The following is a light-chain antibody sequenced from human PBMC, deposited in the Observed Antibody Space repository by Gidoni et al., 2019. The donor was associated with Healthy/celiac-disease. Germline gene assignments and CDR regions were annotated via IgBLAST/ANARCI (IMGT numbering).Light chain of an antibody. CDR3: CSYAGSSYV. CDR1: SSDVGSYNL. V-gene: IGLV2-23*01. CDR2: EGS. J-gene: IGLJ1*01. Sequence: SALTQPASVSGSPGQSLTISCTGTSSDVGSYNLVSWYQQHPGKAPKLMIYEGSKRPSGVSNRFSGSKSGNTASLTISGLQAEDEADYYCCSYAGSSYVFGTGTKVTVL.